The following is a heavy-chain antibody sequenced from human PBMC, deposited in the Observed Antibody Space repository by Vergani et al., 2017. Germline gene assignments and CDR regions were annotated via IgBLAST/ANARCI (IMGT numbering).Heavy chain of an antibody. CDR3: ARAYTVVPAAIIGYYYYYYMDV. V-gene: IGHV1-18*01. CDR1: GYTFTSYG. D-gene: IGHD2-2*01. Sequence: QVQLVQSGAEVKKPGASVKVSCKASGYTFTSYGISWVRQAPGQGLEWMGWISAYNGNTNYAQKLQGRVTMTTDTSTSTAYMELRSLRADDTAVYYCARAYTVVPAAIIGYYYYYYMDVWGKGTTVTVSS. CDR2: ISAYNGNT. J-gene: IGHJ6*03.